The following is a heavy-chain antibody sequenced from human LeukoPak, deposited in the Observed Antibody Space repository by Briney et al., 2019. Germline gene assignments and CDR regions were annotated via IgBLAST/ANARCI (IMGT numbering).Heavy chain of an antibody. V-gene: IGHV4-59*01. CDR3: ARGRNTAMVPFDY. CDR2: IYYSGST. J-gene: IGHJ4*02. Sequence: SETLSLTCTVSGGSISSYYWSWIRQPPGKGLEWIGYIYYSGSTNYNPSLKSRVTISVDTSKNQFSLKLNSVTAADTAVYHCARGRNTAMVPFDYWGQGILVTVSS. D-gene: IGHD5-18*01. CDR1: GGSISSYY.